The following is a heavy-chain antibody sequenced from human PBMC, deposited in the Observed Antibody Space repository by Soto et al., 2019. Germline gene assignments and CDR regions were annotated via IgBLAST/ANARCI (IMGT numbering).Heavy chain of an antibody. CDR2: ISSSSGYI. V-gene: IGHV3-21*01. J-gene: IGHJ4*02. CDR1: GFTFSSYS. Sequence: PGGSLRLSCAASGFTFSSYSMNWVRQAPGKGLEWVSSISSSSGYIFYADSVKGRFTISRDNAKNSLYLQMNSLRAEDTAVYYCARDYYDSSGYGFDYWGQGTLVTVSS. D-gene: IGHD3-22*01. CDR3: ARDYYDSSGYGFDY.